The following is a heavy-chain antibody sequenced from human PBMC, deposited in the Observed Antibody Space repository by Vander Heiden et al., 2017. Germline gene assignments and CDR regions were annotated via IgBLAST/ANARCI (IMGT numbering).Heavy chain of an antibody. V-gene: IGHV3-53*01. Sequence: EVQLVESGGGLIQPGGSLRLSCAASGFTVSSNYMTWVRQAPGKGLEWVSVLYSSGTTYYADSMEGRFIISRDNSKNTLYLQMNSLRAEDTAVYYCAKTAGSDSSSYYYDFWGQGTLVTVSS. CDR1: GFTVSSNY. D-gene: IGHD3-22*01. CDR3: AKTAGSDSSSYYYDF. CDR2: LYSSGTT. J-gene: IGHJ4*02.